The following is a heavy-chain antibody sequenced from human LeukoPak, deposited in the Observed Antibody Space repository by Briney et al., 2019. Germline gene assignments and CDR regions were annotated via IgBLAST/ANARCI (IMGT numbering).Heavy chain of an antibody. V-gene: IGHV3-30*02. CDR1: GFTFSNYG. D-gene: IGHD1-26*01. J-gene: IGHJ3*02. Sequence: GGSLRLSCAASGFTFSNYGMHWVRQAPGKGLEWVTSIRYDGFNKYYADSLKGRFTISRDNSKNTLYLQMNSLRAEDTAVYYCAKKTIVGATVDAFDIWGQGTMVIVSS. CDR3: AKKTIVGATVDAFDI. CDR2: IRYDGFNK.